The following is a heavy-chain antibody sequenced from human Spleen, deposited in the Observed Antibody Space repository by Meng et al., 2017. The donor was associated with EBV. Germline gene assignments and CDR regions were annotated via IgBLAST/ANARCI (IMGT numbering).Heavy chain of an antibody. Sequence: QVQLPQGGAGLLKPSETLSLTWAVYGGSFSDYYWTWIRPPPGMGLEWIGEINHSGITSYNPSLRSRVTISVDTSKNQFSLKLTSVTAADTAVYYCASNIKVPRYWGQGTLVTVSS. V-gene: IGHV4-34*01. J-gene: IGHJ4*02. CDR2: INHSGIT. CDR3: ASNIKVPRY. CDR1: GGSFSDYY. D-gene: IGHD2/OR15-2a*01.